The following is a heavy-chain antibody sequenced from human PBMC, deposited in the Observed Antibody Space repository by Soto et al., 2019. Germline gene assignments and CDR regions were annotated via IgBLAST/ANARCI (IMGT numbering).Heavy chain of an antibody. CDR2: VNPSGGHT. J-gene: IGHJ4*02. V-gene: IGHV1-46*01. CDR3: ARGGHVVVVAAALVY. D-gene: IGHD2-21*02. CDR1: GDTFTDYY. Sequence: QVQLVQSGAEVKKPGASVKVSCKASGDTFTDYYIHWVRQAPGQGLEWMGTVNPSGGHTTYAQHFLGRISMTRKTSVSTLYMDLTSLTSEDTAVYYCARGGHVVVVAAALVYRGQGTLVTVSS.